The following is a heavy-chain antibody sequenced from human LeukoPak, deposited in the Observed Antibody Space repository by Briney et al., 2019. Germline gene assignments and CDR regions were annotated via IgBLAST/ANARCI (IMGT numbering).Heavy chain of an antibody. V-gene: IGHV4-59*08. CDR1: GGSISSYY. D-gene: IGHD3-22*01. Sequence: PSETLSLTCTVSGGSISSYYWSWIRQPPGKGLEWIGYIYYSGSTNYNPSLKGRVTISVDTSKNQFSLNLTSVTAADTAVYYCARYFAGGYYLDAWGQGTLVTVSS. J-gene: IGHJ4*02. CDR2: IYYSGST. CDR3: ARYFAGGYYLDA.